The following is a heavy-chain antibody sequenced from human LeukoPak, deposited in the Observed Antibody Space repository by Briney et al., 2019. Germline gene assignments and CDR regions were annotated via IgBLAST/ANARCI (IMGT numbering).Heavy chain of an antibody. J-gene: IGHJ5*02. D-gene: IGHD2-2*01. V-gene: IGHV4-38-2*01. CDR3: ARAGYCSSTSCFPNWFDP. CDR2: IYTSGST. CDR1: GYSISSGYY. Sequence: PSETLSLTCAVSGYSISSGYYWGWIRQPPGKGLEWIGRIYTSGSTNYNPSLKSRVTISVDTSKNQFSLKLSSVTAADTAVYYCARAGYCSSTSCFPNWFDPWGQGTLVTVSS.